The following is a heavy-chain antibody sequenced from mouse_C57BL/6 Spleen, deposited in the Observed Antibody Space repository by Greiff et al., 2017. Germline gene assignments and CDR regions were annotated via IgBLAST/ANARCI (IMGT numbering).Heavy chain of an antibody. CDR2: INPNYGTT. CDR1: GYSFTNYH. V-gene: IGHV1-39*01. CDR3: ARRGLPYSYSMDY. J-gene: IGHJ4*01. Sequence: VQLKQSGPELVKPGASVKISCKASGYSFTNYHMNWVKQSNGKSLEWIGVINPNYGTTSYNQKFKGKATLTVDQSSSTAYMQLNRLTSEDSAVYYCARRGLPYSYSMDYWGQGTSVTVSS. D-gene: IGHD2-10*01.